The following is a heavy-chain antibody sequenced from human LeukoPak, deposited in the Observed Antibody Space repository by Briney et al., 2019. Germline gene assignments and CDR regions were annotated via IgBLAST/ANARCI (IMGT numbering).Heavy chain of an antibody. Sequence: MAGGSPRLSCAASGFTFSDYYMSWIRQAPGKGLEWVSYISSSGSTIYYADSVKGRFTISRDNAKNSLYLQMNSLRAEDTAVYYCARDLGRSNWFDPWGQGTLVTVSS. J-gene: IGHJ5*02. CDR2: ISSSGSTI. CDR3: ARDLGRSNWFDP. CDR1: GFTFSDYY. V-gene: IGHV3-11*04.